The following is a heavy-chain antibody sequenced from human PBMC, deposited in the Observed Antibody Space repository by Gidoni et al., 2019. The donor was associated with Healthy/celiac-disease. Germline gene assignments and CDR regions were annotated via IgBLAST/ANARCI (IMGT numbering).Heavy chain of an antibody. CDR3: ARDLWFGWPYYYYGMDV. V-gene: IGHV3-30*01. J-gene: IGHJ6*02. D-gene: IGHD3-10*01. CDR2: ISYDGSNK. CDR1: GFTFSSYA. Sequence: QVQLVESGGGVVQPGRSLRLSCAASGFTFSSYAMRWVRQAPGKGLEWVAVISYDGSNKYYADSVKGRFTISRDNSKNTLYLQMNSLRAEDTAVYYCARDLWFGWPYYYYGMDVWGQGTTVTVSS.